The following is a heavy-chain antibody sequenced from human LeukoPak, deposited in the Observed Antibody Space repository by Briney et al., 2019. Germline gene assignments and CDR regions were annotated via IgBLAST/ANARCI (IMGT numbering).Heavy chain of an antibody. CDR1: GFTFSSDW. Sequence: GGSLRLSCAASGFTFSSDWMSWVRHAPGKGLERVANVKQDGSEKYYEDSVKGRFTISRDNAKNSLYLQMNSLRAEDTAVYYCARDRAFGGVIGAFDIWGQGTMVTVSS. J-gene: IGHJ3*02. CDR2: VKQDGSEK. V-gene: IGHV3-7*01. D-gene: IGHD3-16*01. CDR3: ARDRAFGGVIGAFDI.